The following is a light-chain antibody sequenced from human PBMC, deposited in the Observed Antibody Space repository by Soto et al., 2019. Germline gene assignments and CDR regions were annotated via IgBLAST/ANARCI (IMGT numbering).Light chain of an antibody. V-gene: IGKV3-11*02. CDR1: QSVDTS. CDR2: DTS. J-gene: IGKJ2*01. CDR3: QQRTRWPLP. Sequence: EIELTQSPATLSLSPGERATFSCRASQSVDTSLAWYQQKPGQAPRLLIFDTSNRATGIPARFSGTGSGRDFTLTISCLEPEDFAVYYCQQRTRWPLPFGLGTKVEMK.